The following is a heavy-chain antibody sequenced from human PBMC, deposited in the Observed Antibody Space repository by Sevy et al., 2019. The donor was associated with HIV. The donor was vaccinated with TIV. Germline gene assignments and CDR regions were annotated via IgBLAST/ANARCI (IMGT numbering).Heavy chain of an antibody. CDR2: ISSSSSTI. CDR3: ARGHSKYCSGGSCYSMAYNWFDP. CDR1: GFTFSSYS. J-gene: IGHJ5*02. Sequence: GGSLRLSSAASGFTFSSYSMNWVRQAPGKGLEWVSYISSSSSTIYYADSVKGRFTISRDNAKNSLYLQMNSLRDEDTAVYYCARGHSKYCSGGSCYSMAYNWFDPWGQGTLVTVSS. D-gene: IGHD2-15*01. V-gene: IGHV3-48*02.